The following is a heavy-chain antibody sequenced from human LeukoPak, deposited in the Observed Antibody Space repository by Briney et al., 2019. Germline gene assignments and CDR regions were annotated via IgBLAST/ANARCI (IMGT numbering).Heavy chain of an antibody. J-gene: IGHJ4*02. D-gene: IGHD4-23*01. CDR3: AKDSGGPDY. Sequence: PGGSLRLSCAASGVTFSGYAMSWVRQAPGKGLEWVSTISDNGGRTYYADSVKGRFTISRDNSKNTLYLQMNSLRAEDTAVYYCAKDSGGPDYWGQGTLVTVSS. CDR1: GVTFSGYA. V-gene: IGHV3-23*01. CDR2: ISDNGGRT.